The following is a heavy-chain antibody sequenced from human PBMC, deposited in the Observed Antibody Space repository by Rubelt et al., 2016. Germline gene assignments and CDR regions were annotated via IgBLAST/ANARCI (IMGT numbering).Heavy chain of an antibody. CDR1: GYTFTSYA. Sequence: QVQLVQSGAEVKKPGASVKVSCKASGYTFTSYAMHWVRQAPGQRLEWMGWINAGNGNTKYSQKFQGRVTITRDTSASTAYMELSSLRSEDTAVYYCARDRKLLLMIDYWGQGTLVTVSS. CDR3: ARDRKLLLMIDY. CDR2: INAGNGNT. V-gene: IGHV1-3*01. J-gene: IGHJ4*02. D-gene: IGHD1-26*01.